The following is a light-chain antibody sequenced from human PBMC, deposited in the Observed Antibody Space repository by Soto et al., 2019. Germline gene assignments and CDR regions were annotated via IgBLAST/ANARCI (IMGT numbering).Light chain of an antibody. V-gene: IGKV1D-16*01. CDR2: DAS. CDR3: QQYHNYPRT. CDR1: QVMSSW. J-gene: IGKJ1*01. Sequence: DIQMTQSPSSVSAAVGERVTITCRASQVMSSWLAWYQHKPGKAPKFLIYDASTVESGAPSRFSGSGSGTEFTLTISDLQPDDFATYYCQQYHNYPRTFGQGTKVDIK.